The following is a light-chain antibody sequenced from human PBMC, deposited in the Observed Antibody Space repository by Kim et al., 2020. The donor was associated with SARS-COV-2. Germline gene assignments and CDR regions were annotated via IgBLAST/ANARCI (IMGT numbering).Light chain of an antibody. V-gene: IGKV1-9*01. CDR1: QGITSY. CDR2: AAS. Sequence: DIQLTQSPSFLSVSVGDRVTITCRASQGITSYLAWYQQKPGKAPKLPIYAASTLQSGVPSRFSGSGYGTEFTLTISSLQPEDFATYYCQQLNIYPITFGQGTRLEI. J-gene: IGKJ5*01. CDR3: QQLNIYPIT.